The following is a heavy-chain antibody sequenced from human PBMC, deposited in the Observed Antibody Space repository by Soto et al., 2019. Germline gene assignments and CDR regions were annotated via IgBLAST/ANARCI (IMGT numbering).Heavy chain of an antibody. CDR2: MNPNSGNT. CDR1: GYTFTSYD. CDR3: ARGSYYYDFWSGPYPFDY. V-gene: IGHV1-8*01. D-gene: IGHD3-3*01. Sequence: QVQLVQSGAEVKKPGASVKVSCKASGYTFTSYDINWVRQATGQGLVLMGWMNPNSGNTGYAQKYQGRVTMTRNTSISTAYMGLSRLRSEDTAVYYCARGSYYYDFWSGPYPFDYWGQGTLVTVSS. J-gene: IGHJ4*02.